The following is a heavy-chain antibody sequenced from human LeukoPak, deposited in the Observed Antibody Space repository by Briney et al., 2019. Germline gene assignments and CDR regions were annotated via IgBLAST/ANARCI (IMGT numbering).Heavy chain of an antibody. D-gene: IGHD1-1*01. J-gene: IGHJ4*02. V-gene: IGHV3-23*01. CDR3: AKDGYGTFDY. Sequence: GGSLRLSCAASGFTFSSYVMSWVRQAPGKGLEWVSAISGGGGSKYYADSVKGRFTISRDNSKNTLHLQMNSLRAEDTAVYYCAKDGYGTFDYWGQGTLVTVSS. CDR2: ISGGGGSK. CDR1: GFTFSSYV.